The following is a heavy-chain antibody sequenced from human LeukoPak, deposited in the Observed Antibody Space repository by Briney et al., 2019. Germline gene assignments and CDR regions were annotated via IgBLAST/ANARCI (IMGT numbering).Heavy chain of an antibody. Sequence: SETLSLTCAVYGGSYSGYYWSLIRQPPGKGLEWIGEINHSGSTKYNPSLKSRVTISVDTSKNQFSLKLSSVTAADTAVYYCARSSSYSSSWYGDSSLNYYYSYGMDVWGQGTTVTVSS. CDR3: ARSSSYSSSWYGDSSLNYYYSYGMDV. J-gene: IGHJ6*02. CDR1: GGSYSGYY. V-gene: IGHV4-34*01. CDR2: INHSGST. D-gene: IGHD6-13*01.